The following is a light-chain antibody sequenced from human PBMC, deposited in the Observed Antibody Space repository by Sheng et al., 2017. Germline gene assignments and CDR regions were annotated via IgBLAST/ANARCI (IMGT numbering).Light chain of an antibody. CDR3: QRYDNYWPT. CDR2: KAS. Sequence: DIQMTQSPFTLSASVGDRVTITCRASQSISSWLAWYQKKPGQAPKLLIYKASILESGVPSRFSGTGSGTEFALTIDSLQPGDFATYYCQRYDNYWPTSGQGTKVEIK. V-gene: IGKV1-5*03. J-gene: IGKJ1*01. CDR1: QSISSW.